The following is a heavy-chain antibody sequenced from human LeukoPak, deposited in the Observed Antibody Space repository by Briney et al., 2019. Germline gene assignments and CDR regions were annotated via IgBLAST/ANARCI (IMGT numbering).Heavy chain of an antibody. V-gene: IGHV3-23*01. CDR2: ISGSGGNT. Sequence: GGTLRLSCAASGFTFRSYGMSWVRQAPGKGLEWVSAISGSGGNTYYADSVKGRFTISRDNSKNTLYLQMNSLRVEDTALYYCARDGPGIAVAGHFDYWGQGTLVTVSS. D-gene: IGHD6-19*01. CDR3: ARDGPGIAVAGHFDY. CDR1: GFTFRSYG. J-gene: IGHJ4*02.